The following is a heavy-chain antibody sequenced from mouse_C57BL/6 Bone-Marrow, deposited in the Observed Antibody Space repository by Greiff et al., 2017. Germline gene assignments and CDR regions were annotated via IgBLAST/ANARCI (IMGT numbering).Heavy chain of an antibody. CDR3: TTPIYYDYDLDY. CDR2: IDPENGDT. J-gene: IGHJ2*01. V-gene: IGHV14-4*01. CDR1: GFNIKDDY. Sequence: VQLKESGAELVRPGASVKLSCTASGFNIKDDYMHWVKQRPEQGLEWIGWIDPENGDTEYASKFQGTATITADTSSNTAYLQLSSLTSEDTAVYYCTTPIYYDYDLDYWGQGTTLTVSS. D-gene: IGHD2-4*01.